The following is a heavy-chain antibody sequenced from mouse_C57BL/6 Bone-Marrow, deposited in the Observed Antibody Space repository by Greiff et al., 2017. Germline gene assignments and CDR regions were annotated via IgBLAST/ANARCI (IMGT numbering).Heavy chain of an antibody. CDR1: GYTFTSYW. Sequence: VQLQQSGAELVKPGASVKLSCKASGYTFTSYWMQWVKQRPGQGLEWIGEIDPSDSYTNYNQKFKGKATLTVDTSSSTAYMQLSSLTSEDSAVYYCARALYYGSTYDAMDYWGQGTSVTVSS. J-gene: IGHJ4*01. V-gene: IGHV1-50*01. D-gene: IGHD1-1*01. CDR2: IDPSDSYT. CDR3: ARALYYGSTYDAMDY.